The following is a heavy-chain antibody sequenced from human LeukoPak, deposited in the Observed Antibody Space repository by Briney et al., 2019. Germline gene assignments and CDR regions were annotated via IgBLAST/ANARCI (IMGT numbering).Heavy chain of an antibody. CDR2: ISGSGIRR. J-gene: IGHJ5*02. Sequence: QSGGSLRLSCAASGFTFSSYAVSWVRQAPGKGLEWVSDISGSGIRRNYADSVKGRFTISRDNSKNTLYLQMNSLRAEDTALYYCARDRGVDTAMVNWFDPWGQGTLVTVSS. CDR1: GFTFSSYA. D-gene: IGHD5-18*01. CDR3: ARDRGVDTAMVNWFDP. V-gene: IGHV3-23*01.